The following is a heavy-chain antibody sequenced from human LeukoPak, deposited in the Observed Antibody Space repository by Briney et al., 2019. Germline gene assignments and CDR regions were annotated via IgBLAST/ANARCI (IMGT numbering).Heavy chain of an antibody. Sequence: PGGSLRLSCAASGFTFSSYWMHWVRHAPGKGLVWVSRINSDGSSTSYADSVKGRFTISRDNAKNTLYLQMNSLRAEDTAVYYCARDRTASWSYDSSGYLDYWGQGTLVTVSS. CDR1: GFTFSSYW. CDR3: ARDRTASWSYDSSGYLDY. D-gene: IGHD3-22*01. V-gene: IGHV3-74*01. J-gene: IGHJ4*02. CDR2: INSDGSST.